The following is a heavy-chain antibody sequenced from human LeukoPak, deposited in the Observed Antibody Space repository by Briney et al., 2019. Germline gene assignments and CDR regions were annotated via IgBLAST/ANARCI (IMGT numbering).Heavy chain of an antibody. CDR3: ARDFGNYGDYAY. CDR1: GYTFTGYY. J-gene: IGHJ4*02. Sequence: ASVKVSCKASGYTFTGYYMHWVRQAPGQGLEWMGWINPNSGGTNYAQKFQGRVAMTRDTSISTAYMELSRLRSDDTAVYYCARDFGNYGDYAYWGQGTLVTVSS. V-gene: IGHV1-2*02. D-gene: IGHD4-17*01. CDR2: INPNSGGT.